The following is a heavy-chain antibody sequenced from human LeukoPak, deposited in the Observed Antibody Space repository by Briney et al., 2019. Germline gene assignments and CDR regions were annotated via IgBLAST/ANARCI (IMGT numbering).Heavy chain of an antibody. Sequence: GGSLRLSCAASGFTFSNAWMSWVRQAPGKGLEWVGRIKSKTDGGTTDYAAPVKGRFTISRDDSKNTLYLQMNSLKTEDTAVYYCTTDRRARRSYYDILTGYYPEGYWGQGTLVTVSS. D-gene: IGHD3-9*01. CDR3: TTDRRARRSYYDILTGYYPEGY. CDR2: IKSKTDGGTT. J-gene: IGHJ4*02. V-gene: IGHV3-15*01. CDR1: GFTFSNAW.